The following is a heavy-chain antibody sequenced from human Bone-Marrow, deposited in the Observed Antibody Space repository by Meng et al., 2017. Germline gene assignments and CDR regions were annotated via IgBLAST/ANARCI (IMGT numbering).Heavy chain of an antibody. D-gene: IGHD6-13*01. Sequence: GESLMTSCAASGFTFTSHSMHWVRQAPGKGLEWVTVISYDGTNEYYADSVKGRFTISRDNSKNTLYLRMDSLRAEDTAVYYCARDQAYSSPRLGVFYYGMDVWGQGTTVTVSS. J-gene: IGHJ6*02. CDR2: ISYDGTNE. CDR3: ARDQAYSSPRLGVFYYGMDV. CDR1: GFTFTSHS. V-gene: IGHV3-30*01.